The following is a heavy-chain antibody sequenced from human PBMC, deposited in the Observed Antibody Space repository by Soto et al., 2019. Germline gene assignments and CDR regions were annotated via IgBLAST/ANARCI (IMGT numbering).Heavy chain of an antibody. CDR3: ARDSSAAARRGGMDV. CDR1: GYTFPSYY. V-gene: IGHV1-46*04. D-gene: IGHD6-6*01. Sequence: ASVKVSCKASGYTFPSYYMHWVRQAPGQGLEWMGIINPTGGTRYYADSVKGRITISRDNAKNSLYLQLTSLRQEDTAVYYCARDSSAAARRGGMDVWGQGITVTVSS. J-gene: IGHJ6*02. CDR2: INPTGGTR.